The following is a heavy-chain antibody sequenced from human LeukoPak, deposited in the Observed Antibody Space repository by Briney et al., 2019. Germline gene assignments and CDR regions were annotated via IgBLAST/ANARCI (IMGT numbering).Heavy chain of an antibody. V-gene: IGHV4-34*01. D-gene: IGHD3-22*01. CDR2: INHSGST. Sequence: PETLSLTCAVYGGSFSGYYWSWIRQPPGKGLEWIGEINHSGSTNYNPSLKSRVTISVDTSKNQFSLKLSSVTAADTAVYYCARGPPYYYDSSGYYYTLTADYWGQGTLVTVSS. J-gene: IGHJ4*02. CDR1: GGSFSGYY. CDR3: ARGPPYYYDSSGYYYTLTADY.